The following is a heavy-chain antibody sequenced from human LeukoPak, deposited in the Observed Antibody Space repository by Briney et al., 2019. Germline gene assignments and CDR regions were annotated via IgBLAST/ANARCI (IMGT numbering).Heavy chain of an antibody. CDR1: GFTFSSYV. Sequence: PGGSLRLSCAASGFTFSSYVMHWVRQAPGKGLEWVAVISYDESDKFYADSVKGRFTISRDNSKNTLYLQMNSLGAEDTAVYYCAKGGLERRPGNFDYWGQGTLVTVSS. CDR2: ISYDESDK. CDR3: AKGGLERRPGNFDY. D-gene: IGHD1-1*01. J-gene: IGHJ4*02. V-gene: IGHV3-30-3*01.